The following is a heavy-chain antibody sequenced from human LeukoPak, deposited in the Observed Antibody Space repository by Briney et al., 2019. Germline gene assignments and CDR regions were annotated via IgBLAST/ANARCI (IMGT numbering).Heavy chain of an antibody. CDR2: INHSGST. CDR3: ARGGNSYRPSFDY. D-gene: IGHD3-16*02. V-gene: IGHV4-38-2*01. Sequence: SETLSLTCAVSGYSISSGYYWGWIRQPPGKGLEWIGEINHSGSTNYNPSLKSRVTISVDTSKNQFSLKLSSVTAADTAVYYCARGGNSYRPSFDYWGQGTLVTVSS. CDR1: GYSISSGYY. J-gene: IGHJ4*02.